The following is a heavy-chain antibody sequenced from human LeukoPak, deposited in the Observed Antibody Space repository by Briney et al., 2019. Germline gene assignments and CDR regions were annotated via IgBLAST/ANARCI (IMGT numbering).Heavy chain of an antibody. V-gene: IGHV1-2*02. CDR1: GYTFTGYY. J-gene: IGHJ5*02. D-gene: IGHD5-18*01. CDR3: ARDLPLHGYSYGIGFDP. CDR2: INPNSGGT. Sequence: ASVKVSCKASGYTFTGYYMHWVRQAPGQGLEWMGWINPNSGGTNYAQKFQGRVTMTRDTSISTAYMELSRLRSDDTAVYYCARDLPLHGYSYGIGFDPWGQGTLVTVSS.